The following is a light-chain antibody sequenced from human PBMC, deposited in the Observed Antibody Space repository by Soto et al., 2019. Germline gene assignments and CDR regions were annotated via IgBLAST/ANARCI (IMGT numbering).Light chain of an antibody. V-gene: IGKV3-20*01. CDR3: QQYGSSLFT. CDR1: QSVSSAY. Sequence: EIVLTQSPDTLSLSPGERATLSCRASQSVSSAYLAWYQQKPGQAPRLLMYSASSRATGIPDRFSGSGSGTDFTLTISRLEHEDCEVYYCQQYGSSLFTLGHGTKVDI. J-gene: IGKJ3*01. CDR2: SAS.